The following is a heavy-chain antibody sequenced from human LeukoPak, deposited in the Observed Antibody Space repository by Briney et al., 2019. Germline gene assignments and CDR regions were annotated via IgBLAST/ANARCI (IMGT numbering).Heavy chain of an antibody. D-gene: IGHD2-2*01. V-gene: IGHV3-23*01. J-gene: IGHJ3*02. Sequence: GGSLRLSCAASGFTFSSYAMSWVRQAPGKGLEWVSAISGSGGSTYYADSVKGRFTISRDNSKNTLYLQMNSLRAEDTAVYYCARAECEGLYCSSTSPTPKRHAFDIWGQGTMVTVSS. CDR2: ISGSGGST. CDR3: ARAECEGLYCSSTSPTPKRHAFDI. CDR1: GFTFSSYA.